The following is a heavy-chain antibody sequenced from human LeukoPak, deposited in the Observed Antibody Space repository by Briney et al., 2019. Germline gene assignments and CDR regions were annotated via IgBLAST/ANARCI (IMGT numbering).Heavy chain of an antibody. CDR1: GYSFTNFW. V-gene: IGHV5-51*01. CDR2: IYPGDSDA. CDR3: ARIPIYGDFFFDY. Sequence: GESLKISCKVSGYSFTNFWIGWVRQVPGKGLEWMGIIYPGDSDAKCSPSFQGQVTISADKSITTAYLQWSSLRASGTAMYFCARIPIYGDFFFDYWGQGTLVTVSS. D-gene: IGHD4-17*01. J-gene: IGHJ4*02.